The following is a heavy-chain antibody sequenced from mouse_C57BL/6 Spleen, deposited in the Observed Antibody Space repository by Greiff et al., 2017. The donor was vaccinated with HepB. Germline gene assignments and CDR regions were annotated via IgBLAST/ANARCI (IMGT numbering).Heavy chain of an antibody. CDR2: IDPENGDT. D-gene: IGHD2-2*01. Sequence: VQLQQSGAELVRPGASVKLSCTASGFNIKDDYMHWVKQRPEQGLEWIGWIDPENGDTEYASKFQGKATITADTSSNTAYLQLSSLTSEDTAVYYGTTWRLRRPYGAMDYWGQGTSVTVSS. J-gene: IGHJ4*01. CDR3: TTWRLRRPYGAMDY. V-gene: IGHV14-4*01. CDR1: GFNIKDDY.